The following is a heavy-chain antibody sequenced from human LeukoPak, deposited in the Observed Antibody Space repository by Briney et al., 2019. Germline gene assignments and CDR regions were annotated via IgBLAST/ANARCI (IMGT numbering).Heavy chain of an antibody. CDR2: ILTSGRT. CDR1: GGSISSYH. V-gene: IGHV4-4*09. D-gene: IGHD1-26*01. Sequence: SETLSLTCTVSGGSISSYHWSWVRQPPGKGLEWIGYILTSGRTNYNPSLKSRLTISVDTSKNQFTLKLGSVTAADTAVYYCARLRVSGSYLYYFDYWGQGTLVTVSS. J-gene: IGHJ4*02. CDR3: ARLRVSGSYLYYFDY.